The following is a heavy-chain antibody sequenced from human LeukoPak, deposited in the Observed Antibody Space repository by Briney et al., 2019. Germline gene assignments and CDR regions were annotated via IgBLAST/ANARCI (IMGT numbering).Heavy chain of an antibody. V-gene: IGHV3-11*01. D-gene: IGHD6-19*01. CDR3: AKDRGPIAVAASNWFDP. J-gene: IGHJ5*02. CDR1: GFIFSDYY. Sequence: GSLRLSCAASGFIFSDYYMNRFRQAPGKGLEWVSHISSSGNNIYYADSVRGRFTISRDNAKNSLYLQMNSLRAEDTAVYYCAKDRGPIAVAASNWFDPWGQGTLVTVSS. CDR2: ISSSGNNI.